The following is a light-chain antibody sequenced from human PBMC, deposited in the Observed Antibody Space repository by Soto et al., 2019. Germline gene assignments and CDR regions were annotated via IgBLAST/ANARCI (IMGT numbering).Light chain of an antibody. CDR2: GAS. CDR1: QSVSSN. J-gene: IGKJ1*01. CDR3: QQYNNWPPWT. V-gene: IGKV3-15*01. Sequence: EIVMTQPPATLSVSPGERATLSCRASQSVSSNLAWYQQKPGQAPRLLIYGASTRATGIPARFSGSGSGTEFTLTISSLQSEDFAVYYCQQYNNWPPWTFGQGTQ.